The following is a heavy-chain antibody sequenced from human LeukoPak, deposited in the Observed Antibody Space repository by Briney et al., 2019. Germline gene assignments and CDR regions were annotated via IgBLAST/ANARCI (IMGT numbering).Heavy chain of an antibody. CDR3: SRESGAFSPFGY. D-gene: IGHD1-26*01. J-gene: IGHJ4*02. V-gene: IGHV4-28*03. Sequence: SETLSLTCAVSGYSISSSNWWGWIRQPPGKGLEWIGEISLSGVTNYNPSLKSRVTMSLDRSKNHLSLTLTSVTAADTAVYYCSRESGAFSPFGYWGQGTLVTVSS. CDR2: ISLSGVT. CDR1: GYSISSSNW.